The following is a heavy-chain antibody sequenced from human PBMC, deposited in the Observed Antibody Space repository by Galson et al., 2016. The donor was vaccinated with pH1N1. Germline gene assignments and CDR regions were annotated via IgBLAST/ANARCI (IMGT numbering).Heavy chain of an antibody. CDR3: VRGVGIAAAA. Sequence: SLRLSCAASGFTFSRYSMHWVRQAPGKGLVWVSHINTDGSTTDYADSVKGRFTISRDNVRNSLYLQMNSLRAEDTAVYYCVRGVGIAAAAWGQGTLVTASS. D-gene: IGHD6-13*01. CDR1: GFTFSRYS. CDR2: INTDGSTT. V-gene: IGHV3-74*01. J-gene: IGHJ5*02.